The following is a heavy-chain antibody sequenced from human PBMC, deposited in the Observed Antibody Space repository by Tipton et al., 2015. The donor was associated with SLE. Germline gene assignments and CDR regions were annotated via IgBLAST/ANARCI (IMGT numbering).Heavy chain of an antibody. D-gene: IGHD3-3*01. CDR2: INHSGST. CDR3: ARGSRAIFGVVIVHDAFDI. Sequence: LRLSCTVSGGSISSYYWSWIRQPPGKGLEWIGEINHSGSTNYNPSLKSRVTISVDTSKNQFSLKLSSVTAADTAVYYCARGSRAIFGVVIVHDAFDIWGQGTMVTVSS. V-gene: IGHV4-34*01. CDR1: GGSISSYY. J-gene: IGHJ3*02.